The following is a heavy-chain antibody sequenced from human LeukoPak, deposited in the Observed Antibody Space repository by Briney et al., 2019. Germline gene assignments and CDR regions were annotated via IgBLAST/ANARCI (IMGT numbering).Heavy chain of an antibody. J-gene: IGHJ2*01. V-gene: IGHV4-34*01. CDR2: IYHSGSA. D-gene: IGHD4-23*01. CDR3: ARGLDGGNSVYFDL. CDR1: DGSFSAYC. Sequence: PSETLSLTCAVYDGSFSAYCWSWIRQPPGKGLEWIGEIYHSGSANYNPSLQSRVTISVDTSKNQFSLKLSSVTAADTAVYYCARGLDGGNSVYFDLWGRGTLVTVSS.